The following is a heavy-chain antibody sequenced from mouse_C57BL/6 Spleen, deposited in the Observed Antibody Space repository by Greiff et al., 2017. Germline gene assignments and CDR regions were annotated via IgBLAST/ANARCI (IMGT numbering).Heavy chain of an antibody. V-gene: IGHV5-9*01. CDR3: ARHKFAY. CDR1: GFTFSSYT. CDR2: ISGGGGNT. Sequence: DVMLVEPGGGLVKPGGSLKLSCAASGFTFSSYTMSWVRQTPEKRLEWVATISGGGGNTYYPDSVKGRFTISRDNAKNTLYLQMSSLRSEDTALYYCARHKFAYWGQGTLVTVSA. J-gene: IGHJ3*01.